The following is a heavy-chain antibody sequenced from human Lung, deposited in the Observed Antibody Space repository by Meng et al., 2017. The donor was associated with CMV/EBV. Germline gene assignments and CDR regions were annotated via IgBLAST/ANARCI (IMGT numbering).Heavy chain of an antibody. CDR1: GFTFSAFS. J-gene: IGHJ6*02. V-gene: IGHV3-21*01. D-gene: IGHD3-3*01. CDR2: ISTTSTYI. Sequence: GESLKISCTTSGFTFSAFSMNWVRQAPGKGLEWVSSISTTSTYIYYADSLKSRFTISRDNAKNSLYLHMNSLRVEDTAVYYCAGFGVTITNGLDVWGQGTTVTVSS. CDR3: AGFGVTITNGLDV.